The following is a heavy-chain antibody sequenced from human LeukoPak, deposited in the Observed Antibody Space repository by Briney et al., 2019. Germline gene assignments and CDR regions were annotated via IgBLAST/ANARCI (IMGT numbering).Heavy chain of an antibody. D-gene: IGHD6-19*01. CDR1: GGSLSSYY. CDR2: IYYTGST. V-gene: IGHV4-59*01. Sequence: SETLSLTCTVSGGSLSSYYWSWIRQPPGKGLEWFGYIYYTGSTNNNPSIQSRVNISADTSKNRFSLKVNSVTAADTAVYYGARGAAVADPVGQGTLVTVSS. CDR3: ARGAAVADP. J-gene: IGHJ5*02.